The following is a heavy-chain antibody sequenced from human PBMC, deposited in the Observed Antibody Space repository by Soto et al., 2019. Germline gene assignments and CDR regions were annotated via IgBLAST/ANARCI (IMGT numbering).Heavy chain of an antibody. CDR2: FDPEDGET. J-gene: IGHJ5*02. Sequence: ASVKVSCKVSGYRLSELSMHWVRQAPGKGLEWMGGFDPEDGETVYAQKFQGRVTLTEDTSADTAYMEVSSLRSEDTAVYFCATSSRSGSYSWFDPWG. CDR1: GYRLSELS. D-gene: IGHD1-26*01. CDR3: ATSSRSGSYSWFDP. V-gene: IGHV1-24*01.